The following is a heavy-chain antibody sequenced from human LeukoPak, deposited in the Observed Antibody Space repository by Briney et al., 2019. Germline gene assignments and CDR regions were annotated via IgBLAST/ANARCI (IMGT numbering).Heavy chain of an antibody. CDR2: IYTSGST. V-gene: IGHV4-61*02. Sequence: SQTLSLTCTVSGGSISSGSYYWSWIRQPAGKGLEWIGRIYTSGSTNYNPSLKSRVTISVDTSKNQFSLKLSSVTAADTAVYYCARNGEYYYDSSGYNWFDPWGQGTLVTVSS. J-gene: IGHJ5*02. CDR1: GGSISSGSYY. CDR3: ARNGEYYYDSSGYNWFDP. D-gene: IGHD3-22*01.